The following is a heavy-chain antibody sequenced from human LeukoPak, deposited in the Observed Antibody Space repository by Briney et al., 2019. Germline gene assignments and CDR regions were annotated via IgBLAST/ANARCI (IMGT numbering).Heavy chain of an antibody. V-gene: IGHV4-59*01. CDR3: ARGGNGWPNWFDP. Sequence: KPSESLSLTCTVSGGSISSDYCSWIRQPPGKGLGWIGYIHYSGSTNYNPSLKSRVTISVDTSKNQFSLKLSSVTAADTAVYYCARGGNGWPNWFDPWGQGALVTVSS. CDR1: GGSISSDY. CDR2: IHYSGST. J-gene: IGHJ5*02. D-gene: IGHD6-19*01.